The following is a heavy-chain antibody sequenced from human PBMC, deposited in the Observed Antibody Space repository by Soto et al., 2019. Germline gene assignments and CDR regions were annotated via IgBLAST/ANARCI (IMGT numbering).Heavy chain of an antibody. CDR2: ISGSGGST. CDR3: AKSGYGWGSYRHTFFDY. CDR1: GFTFSSYA. V-gene: IGHV3-23*01. Sequence: EVQLLESGGGLVQPGGSLRLSCAASGFTFSSYAMSWVRQAPGKGLEWVSAISGSGGSTYYADSVKGRFTISRDNSKNTLYLQMNSLRAEDTAVYYCAKSGYGWGSYRHTFFDYWGQGTLVTVSS. D-gene: IGHD3-16*02. J-gene: IGHJ4*02.